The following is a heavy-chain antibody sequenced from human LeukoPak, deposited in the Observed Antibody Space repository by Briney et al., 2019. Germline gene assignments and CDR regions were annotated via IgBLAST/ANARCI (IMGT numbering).Heavy chain of an antibody. CDR3: AKDRLRGYSGYDLDY. CDR1: GFTFSSYG. D-gene: IGHD5-12*01. J-gene: IGHJ4*02. Sequence: GGSLRLSCAASGFTFSSYGMHWVRQAPGKGLEWVAFIRYDGSNKYYADSVKGRFTISRDNSKNTLYLQMNSLRAEDTAVYYCAKDRLRGYSGYDLDYWGQGTLVTVSS. CDR2: IRYDGSNK. V-gene: IGHV3-30*02.